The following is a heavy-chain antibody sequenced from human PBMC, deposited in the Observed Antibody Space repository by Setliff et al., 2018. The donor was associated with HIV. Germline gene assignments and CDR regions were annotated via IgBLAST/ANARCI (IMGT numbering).Heavy chain of an antibody. CDR2: IIPTLNVA. D-gene: IGHD3-3*01. Sequence: GASVKVSCKASGDTFSSYTLSWVRQAPGQSLEWMGRIIPTLNVANDAPKFQGRVTITADKSTSTVYMELSSLTSEGTAMYYCARDRGPNNSFWRGTKKTHAFDLWGQGTMVTVSS. V-gene: IGHV1-69*04. CDR1: GDTFSSYT. J-gene: IGHJ3*01. CDR3: ARDRGPNNSFWRGTKKTHAFDL.